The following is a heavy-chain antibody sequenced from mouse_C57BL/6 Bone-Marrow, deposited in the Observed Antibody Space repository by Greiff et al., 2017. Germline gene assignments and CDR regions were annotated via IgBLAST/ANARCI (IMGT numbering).Heavy chain of an antibody. J-gene: IGHJ4*01. Sequence: EVQRVESGGGLVQPKGSLKLSCAASGFSFNTYAMNWVRQAPGKGLEWVARIRSKSNNYATYYADSVKDRFTISRDDSESMLYLQMNNLKTEDTAMYYCVRHGSYEREMDYWGQGTSVTVSS. V-gene: IGHV10-1*01. CDR1: GFSFNTYA. D-gene: IGHD1-1*02. CDR2: IRSKSNNYAT. CDR3: VRHGSYEREMDY.